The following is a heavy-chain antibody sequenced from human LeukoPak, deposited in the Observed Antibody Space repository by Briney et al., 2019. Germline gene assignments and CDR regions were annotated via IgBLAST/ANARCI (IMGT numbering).Heavy chain of an antibody. D-gene: IGHD6-19*01. Sequence: GGSLRLSCAASGFTFSSYAMSWVRQAPGKGLEWVSAISGSGGSTYYADSVKGRFTISRDNSKNTLYLQMNSLRAEDTAVYYCAKDPKALDSSGWSDYYFDYWGQGTLVTVSS. V-gene: IGHV3-23*01. J-gene: IGHJ4*02. CDR2: ISGSGGST. CDR3: AKDPKALDSSGWSDYYFDY. CDR1: GFTFSSYA.